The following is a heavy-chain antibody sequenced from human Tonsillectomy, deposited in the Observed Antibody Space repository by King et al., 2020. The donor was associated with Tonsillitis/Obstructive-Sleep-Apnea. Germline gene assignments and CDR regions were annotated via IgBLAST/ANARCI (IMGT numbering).Heavy chain of an antibody. Sequence: VQLQQSGPGLVKPSQTLSLTCAISGDSVYSNSAAWHWIRQYPSRGLEWLGRTYYRYQWYNDYAVSVKRRITINPDTSKNQFSLQLQSVTPEDTAVYYCATSAAIAAKQHYYYHYMVVWGKGRTVTASS. CDR3: ATSAAIAAKQHYYYHYMVV. D-gene: IGHD6-6*01. V-gene: IGHV6-1*01. CDR2: TYYRYQWYN. J-gene: IGHJ6*03. CDR1: GDSVYSNSAA.